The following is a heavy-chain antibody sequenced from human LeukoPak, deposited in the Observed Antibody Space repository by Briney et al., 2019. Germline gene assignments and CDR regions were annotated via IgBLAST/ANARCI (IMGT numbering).Heavy chain of an antibody. J-gene: IGHJ4*02. D-gene: IGHD3-22*01. Sequence: GASVKVSCKASGYTFTSYDINWVRQATGQGLEWMGGIIPIFGTANYAQKFQGRVTITADESTSTAYMELSSLRSEDTAVYYCARVADYYDSSGYLYFDYWGQGTLVTVSS. CDR3: ARVADYYDSSGYLYFDY. CDR2: IIPIFGTA. CDR1: GYTFTSYD. V-gene: IGHV1-69*13.